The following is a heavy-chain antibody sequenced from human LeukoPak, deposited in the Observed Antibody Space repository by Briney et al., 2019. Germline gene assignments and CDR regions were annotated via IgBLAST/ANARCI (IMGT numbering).Heavy chain of an antibody. V-gene: IGHV3-48*03. J-gene: IGHJ4*02. CDR1: GFTFSSYE. Sequence: GGSLRLSCAASGFTFSSYEMNWVRQAPGKGLEWVSYISSSGSTIYYADSVKGRFTISRDNAKNSLYLQMNSLRAEDTAVYYCARDRLLWFGEFLVQYYFDYWGQGTLVTVSS. D-gene: IGHD3-10*01. CDR3: ARDRLLWFGEFLVQYYFDY. CDR2: ISSSGSTI.